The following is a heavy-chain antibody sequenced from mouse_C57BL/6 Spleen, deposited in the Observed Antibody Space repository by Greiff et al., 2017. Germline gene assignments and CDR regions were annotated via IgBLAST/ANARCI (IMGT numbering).Heavy chain of an antibody. CDR1: GFTFSSYG. V-gene: IGHV5-6*01. CDR2: ISSGGSYT. CDR3: ARPELGDAMDC. D-gene: IGHD4-1*01. Sequence: EVQLVESGGDLVKPGGSLKLSCAASGFTFSSYGMSWVRQTPDKRLEWVATISSGGSYTYYPDSVKGRFTISRDNAKNTLYLQMSSLKSEDTAMYYCARPELGDAMDCWGQGTSVTVSS. J-gene: IGHJ4*01.